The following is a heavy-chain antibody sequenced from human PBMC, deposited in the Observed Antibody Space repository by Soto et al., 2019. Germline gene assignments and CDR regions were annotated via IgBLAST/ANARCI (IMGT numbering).Heavy chain of an antibody. CDR1: GFTFSSYA. J-gene: IGHJ4*02. CDR2: ISGSGGST. Sequence: GGSLRLSCAASGFTFSSYAMSWVRQAPGKGLEWVSAISGSGGSTYYADSVKGRFTISRDNSKNTLYLQMNSLRAEDTAVYYCAKTPRHIGSIAPLLDYWGQGTLVTVSS. D-gene: IGHD2-21*01. CDR3: AKTPRHIGSIAPLLDY. V-gene: IGHV3-23*01.